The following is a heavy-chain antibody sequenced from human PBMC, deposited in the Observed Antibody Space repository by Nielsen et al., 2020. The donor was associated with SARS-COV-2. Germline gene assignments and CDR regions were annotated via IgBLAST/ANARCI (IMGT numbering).Heavy chain of an antibody. CDR2: ISAYNGNT. CDR1: GYTFTSYG. D-gene: IGHD2-2*01. Sequence: ASVKVSCKASGYTFTSYGISWVRQAPGQGLEWMGWISAYNGNTNYAQKLQGRVTMTTDTSTSTAYMELRSLRSEDTAVYYCATGSPYCSSTSCHEGWFDPWGQGTLVTVSS. CDR3: ATGSPYCSSTSCHEGWFDP. J-gene: IGHJ5*02. V-gene: IGHV1-18*01.